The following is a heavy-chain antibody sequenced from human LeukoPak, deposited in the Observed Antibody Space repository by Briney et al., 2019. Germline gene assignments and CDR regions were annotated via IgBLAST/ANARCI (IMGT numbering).Heavy chain of an antibody. CDR1: GFTFSNYA. CDR2: ISGSGGRT. CDR3: VKAPHSIYDYYRLDD. D-gene: IGHD3-3*02. Sequence: GGSLRLSCAGSGFTFSNYALSWVRQAPGKGLEWVAAISGSGGRTYHADSVKGRFTISRDNSKNTVYLQMNSLRVEDTAEYYCVKAPHSIYDYYRLDDWGQGTTVTVSS. V-gene: IGHV3-23*01. J-gene: IGHJ6*02.